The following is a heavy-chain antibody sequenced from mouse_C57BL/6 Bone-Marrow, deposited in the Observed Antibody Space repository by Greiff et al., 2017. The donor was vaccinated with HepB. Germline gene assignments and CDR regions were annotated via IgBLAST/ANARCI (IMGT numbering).Heavy chain of an antibody. Sequence: QVQLQQPGAELVKPGASVKLSCKASGYTFTSYWMHWVKQRPGRGLEWIGRIDPNSGGTKYNEKFKSKATLTVDKPSSTAYMQLTSLSFEDSGVEYCARGGYGSSYWYFDVWGTGTTVTVSS. CDR1: GYTFTSYW. D-gene: IGHD1-1*01. J-gene: IGHJ1*03. V-gene: IGHV1-72*01. CDR2: IDPNSGGT. CDR3: ARGGYGSSYWYFDV.